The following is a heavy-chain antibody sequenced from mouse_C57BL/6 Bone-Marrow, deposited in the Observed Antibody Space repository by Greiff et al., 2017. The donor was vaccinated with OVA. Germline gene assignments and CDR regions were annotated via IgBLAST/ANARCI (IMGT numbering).Heavy chain of an antibody. Sequence: LVEPGASVKISCKASGYAFSSSWMNWVKQRPGKGLEWIGRIYPGDGDTNYNGKFKGKATLTADKSSSTAYMQLSSLTSEDSAVYFCARSGFITTVVAHYFDYWGQGTTLTVSS. CDR3: ARSGFITTVVAHYFDY. V-gene: IGHV1-82*01. D-gene: IGHD1-1*01. CDR2: IYPGDGDT. CDR1: GYAFSSSW. J-gene: IGHJ2*01.